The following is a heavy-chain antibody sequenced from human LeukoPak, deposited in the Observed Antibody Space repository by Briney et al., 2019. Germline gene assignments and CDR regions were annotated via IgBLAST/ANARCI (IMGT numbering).Heavy chain of an antibody. CDR3: ARGTRIAVTGTSQRKKFDF. D-gene: IGHD6-19*01. Sequence: ASVKVSCKASGYTFTSYDINWVRQATGQGLEWMGWMYPNSGNTGYEQKFQGRVTITRNTSINTAYMELSSLRSEDTAVYYCARGTRIAVTGTSQRKKFDFWGQGTLVTVSS. CDR1: GYTFTSYD. V-gene: IGHV1-8*03. CDR2: MYPNSGNT. J-gene: IGHJ4*02.